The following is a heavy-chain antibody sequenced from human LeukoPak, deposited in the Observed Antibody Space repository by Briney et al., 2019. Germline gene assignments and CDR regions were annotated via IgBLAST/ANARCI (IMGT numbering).Heavy chain of an antibody. CDR1: GFTFSDYY. CDR2: ISSSGSTI. J-gene: IGHJ6*02. CDR3: ASSADMRPVRGVTYYYGMDV. V-gene: IGHV3-11*01. D-gene: IGHD3-10*01. Sequence: PGGSLRLSCAASGFTFSDYYMSWIRQAPGKGLEWVSYISSSGSTIYYADSVKGRFTISRDNAKNSLYLQMNSLRAEDTAVYYCASSADMRPVRGVTYYYGMDVWGQGTTVTVSS.